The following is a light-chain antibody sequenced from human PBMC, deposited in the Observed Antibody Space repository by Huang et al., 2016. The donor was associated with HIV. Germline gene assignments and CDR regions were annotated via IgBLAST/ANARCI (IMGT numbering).Light chain of an antibody. CDR1: QSVSSY. J-gene: IGKJ4*01. V-gene: IGKV3-11*01. CDR3: QQRSNSVLT. CDR2: DAS. Sequence: EIVLTQSPATLSLSPGERATLSCRASQSVSSYLAWYQQKPGQAPKLRLYDASNRATGIPARFSGSGSGTDFTLTISSLEPEDFAVYYCQQRSNSVLTFGGGTKVEIK.